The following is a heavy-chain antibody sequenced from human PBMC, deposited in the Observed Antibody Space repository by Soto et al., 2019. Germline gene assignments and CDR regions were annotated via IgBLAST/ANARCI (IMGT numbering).Heavy chain of an antibody. V-gene: IGHV1-18*01. Sequence: QVQQVQSGAEVKMPGASAKVSCKASGYTFTSYGFSWVRQAPGQGLEWMGWISAYDVSTNYAQKFQGRVTMTTDTSTSTAYMELKRLRSDDTAVYYCARHNSQWTNWFDPWGQGTLVTVSS. CDR1: GYTFTSYG. J-gene: IGHJ5*02. CDR2: ISAYDVST. CDR3: ARHNSQWTNWFDP. D-gene: IGHD1-1*01.